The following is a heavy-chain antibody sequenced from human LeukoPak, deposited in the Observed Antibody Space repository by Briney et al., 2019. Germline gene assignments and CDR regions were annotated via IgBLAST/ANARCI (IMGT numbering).Heavy chain of an antibody. J-gene: IGHJ6*02. CDR2: IYHSGST. CDR3: ARAGRLLWFGELLKSYYYYGMDV. D-gene: IGHD3-10*01. CDR1: GGSISSSNW. V-gene: IGHV4-4*02. Sequence: PSETLSLTCAVSGGSISSSNWWSWVRQPPGKGLEWIGEIYHSGSTNYNPSLKSRVTISVDKSKNQFSLKLSSVTAADTAVYYCARAGRLLWFGELLKSYYYYGMDVWGQGTTVTVSS.